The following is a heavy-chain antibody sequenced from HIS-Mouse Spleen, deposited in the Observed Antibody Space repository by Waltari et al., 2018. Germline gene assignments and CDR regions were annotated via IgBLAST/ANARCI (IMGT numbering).Heavy chain of an antibody. CDR2: INPNSGGT. CDR3: ARVGYYDSSGYYYDAFDI. V-gene: IGHV1-2*02. Sequence: QVQLVQSGAEGKKPGASVKVSCKASGYTFTGYYMHWVREAPGQGLEWMGWINPNSGGTNYAQKFQGRVTMTRDTSINTAYMELSRLRSDDTAVYYCARVGYYDSSGYYYDAFDIWGQGTMVTVSS. D-gene: IGHD3-22*01. CDR1: GYTFTGYY. J-gene: IGHJ3*02.